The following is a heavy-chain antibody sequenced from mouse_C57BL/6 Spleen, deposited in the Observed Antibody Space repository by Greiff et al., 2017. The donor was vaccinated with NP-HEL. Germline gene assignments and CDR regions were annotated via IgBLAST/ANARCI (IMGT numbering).Heavy chain of an antibody. V-gene: IGHV3-6*01. CDR2: ISYDGSN. Sequence: EVQRVESGPGLVKPSQSLSLTCSVTGYSITSGYYWNWIRQFPGNKLEWMGYISYDGSNNYNPSLKNRISITRDTSKNQFFLKLNSVTTEDTATYYCASNYGSSYFDYWGQGTTLTVSS. CDR3: ASNYGSSYFDY. CDR1: GYSITSGYY. D-gene: IGHD1-1*01. J-gene: IGHJ2*01.